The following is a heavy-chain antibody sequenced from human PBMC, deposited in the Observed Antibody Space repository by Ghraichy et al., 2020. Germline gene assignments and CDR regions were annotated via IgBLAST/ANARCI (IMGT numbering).Heavy chain of an antibody. CDR1: GYTLTELS. D-gene: IGHD1-26*01. Sequence: ASVKVSCKVSGYTLTELSMHWVRQAPGKGLEWMGGFDPEDGETIYAQKFQGRVTMTEDTSTDTAYMELSSLRSEDTAVYYCATVISGSYPPPFDYWGQGTLVTVSS. CDR3: ATVISGSYPPPFDY. J-gene: IGHJ4*02. V-gene: IGHV1-24*01. CDR2: FDPEDGET.